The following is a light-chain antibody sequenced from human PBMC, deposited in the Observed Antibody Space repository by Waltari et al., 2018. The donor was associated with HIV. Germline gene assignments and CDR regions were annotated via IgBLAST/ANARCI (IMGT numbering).Light chain of an antibody. V-gene: IGLV1-44*01. Sequence: QSVLTQPPSASGTPGQTVTISCSGSSADIGSNTVNWYKQLPGTAPKLLIYKTYQRPSGVPDRVSASQAGTSASLAISGLQSEDEADYYCAAWDDSMEGHVFGGGTKLTIL. J-gene: IGLJ2*01. CDR1: SADIGSNT. CDR2: KTY. CDR3: AAWDDSMEGHV.